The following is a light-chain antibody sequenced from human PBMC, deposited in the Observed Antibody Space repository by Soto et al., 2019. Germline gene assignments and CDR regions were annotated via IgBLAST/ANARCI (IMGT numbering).Light chain of an antibody. J-gene: IGLJ3*02. V-gene: IGLV1-44*01. CDR3: AAWDDTLDGLV. CDR2: TND. Sequence: QAVVTQPPSASETPGQRVTISCSGSNSNIGSNTVNWYQQLPGTAPKLLIYTNDQRPSGVPNRFSGSKSGTSASLAISVLQPDDEADYYCAAWDDTLDGLVFGGGTKLTVL. CDR1: NSNIGSNT.